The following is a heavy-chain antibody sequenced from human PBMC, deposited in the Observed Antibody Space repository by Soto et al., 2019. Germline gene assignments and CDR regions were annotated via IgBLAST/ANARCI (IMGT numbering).Heavy chain of an antibody. CDR3: ARDRHCSGGSCYPYYYGMXV. CDR2: IYYSGST. V-gene: IGHV4-31*03. CDR1: GGSISSGGYY. J-gene: IGHJ6*02. D-gene: IGHD2-15*01. Sequence: PSETLSLTCTVSGGSISSGGYYWSWIRQHPGEGLEWIGYIYYSGSTYYNPSLKSRVTISVDTSKNQFSLKLSSVTAADTAVYYCARDRHCSGGSCYPYYYGMXVWGQGTTVXVSS.